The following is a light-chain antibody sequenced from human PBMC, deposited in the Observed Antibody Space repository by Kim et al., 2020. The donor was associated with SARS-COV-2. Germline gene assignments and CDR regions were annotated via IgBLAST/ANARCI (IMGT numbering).Light chain of an antibody. J-gene: IGKJ1*01. Sequence: SQGERATLSGRASQSVNSYLAWYQQKPGQAPRLLIYDASNRATDIPARFSGSGSGTDFTLTISSLEPADFAVYYCQHRGNWPRTFGQGTKVDIK. CDR1: QSVNSY. CDR3: QHRGNWPRT. CDR2: DAS. V-gene: IGKV3-11*01.